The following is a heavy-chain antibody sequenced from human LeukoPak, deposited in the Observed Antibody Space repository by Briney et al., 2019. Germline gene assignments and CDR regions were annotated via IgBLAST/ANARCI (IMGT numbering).Heavy chain of an antibody. D-gene: IGHD3-3*01. J-gene: IGHJ4*02. CDR1: GFTFSSYA. V-gene: IGHV3-64D*06. CDR2: ISSNGGST. CDR3: VREPEGVALDY. Sequence: GGSLRLSCSASGFTFSSYAMHWVRQAPGKGLEYVSAISSNGGSTYYADSVKGRFTISRDNSKNTLYLQMSSLRAEDTAVYYCVREPEGVALDYWGQGTLVTVSS.